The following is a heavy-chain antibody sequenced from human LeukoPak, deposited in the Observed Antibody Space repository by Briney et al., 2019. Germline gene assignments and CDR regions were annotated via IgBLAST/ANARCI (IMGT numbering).Heavy chain of an antibody. CDR3: ARETRSYGGNSRRFTYFDY. D-gene: IGHD4-23*01. V-gene: IGHV4-34*01. J-gene: IGHJ4*02. Sequence: SETLSLTCVVYGGSFSGYYWSWIRQPPGKGLEWIGEINHSGSTNYNPSLKSRVTISVDTSKNQFSLKLSSVTAADTAVYYCARETRSYGGNSRRFTYFDYWGQGTLVTVSS. CDR1: GGSFSGYY. CDR2: INHSGST.